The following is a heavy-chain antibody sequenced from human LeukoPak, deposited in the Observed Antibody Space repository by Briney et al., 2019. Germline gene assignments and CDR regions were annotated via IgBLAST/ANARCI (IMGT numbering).Heavy chain of an antibody. V-gene: IGHV1-8*01. J-gene: IGHJ4*02. CDR1: GFTFTNYD. D-gene: IGHD1-26*01. CDR3: ARDVGATELDY. CDR2: MNPINGNT. Sequence: ASVKVSCKATGFTFTNYDINWVRQATGQGLEWMGWMNPINGNTGYAQKFQGRVTMTRDTSISTAYMELRSLTSEDTAVYYCARDVGATELDYWGQGTLVTVSS.